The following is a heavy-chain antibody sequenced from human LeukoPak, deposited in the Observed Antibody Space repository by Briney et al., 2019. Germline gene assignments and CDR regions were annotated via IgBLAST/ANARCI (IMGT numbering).Heavy chain of an antibody. CDR3: AKDITSSGWGYYYYGMDV. Sequence: PGGSLRLSCAASGFTVSSNYMSWVRQAPGKGLEWVSVIYSGGSTYYADSVKGRFTISRDNSKNTLYLQMNSLRAEDTALYYCAKDITSSGWGYYYYGMDVWGQGTTVTVSS. V-gene: IGHV3-53*01. CDR1: GFTVSSNY. J-gene: IGHJ6*02. D-gene: IGHD6-19*01. CDR2: IYSGGST.